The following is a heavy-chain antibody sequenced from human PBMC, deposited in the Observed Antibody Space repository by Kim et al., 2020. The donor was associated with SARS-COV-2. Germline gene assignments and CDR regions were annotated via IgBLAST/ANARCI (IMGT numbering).Heavy chain of an antibody. V-gene: IGHV4-34*01. D-gene: IGHD2-8*01. J-gene: IGHJ4*02. CDR2: ST. Sequence: STNYNPSLKSRVTISVDTSKNQFSLKLSSVTAADTAVYYCARNGPNGVDYWGQGTLVTVSS. CDR3: ARNGPNGVDY.